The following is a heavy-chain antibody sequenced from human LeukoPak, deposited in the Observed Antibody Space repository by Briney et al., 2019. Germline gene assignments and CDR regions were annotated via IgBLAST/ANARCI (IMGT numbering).Heavy chain of an antibody. CDR2: INTNTGNP. CDR1: GYTFTRYT. V-gene: IGHV7-4-1*02. CDR3: ARKLGEVGATNNYFDY. J-gene: IGHJ4*02. Sequence: VASVKVSCKASGYTFTRYTMNWVRQAPGQGLEWMGWINTNTGNPTYAQGFTGRFVFSLDTSVSTAYLQISSLKAEDTAVYYCARKLGEVGATNNYFDYWGQGTLVTVSS. D-gene: IGHD1-26*01.